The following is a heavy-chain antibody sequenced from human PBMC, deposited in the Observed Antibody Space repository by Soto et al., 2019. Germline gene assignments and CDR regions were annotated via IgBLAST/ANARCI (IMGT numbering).Heavy chain of an antibody. CDR3: ARDHSISSSGAWWLDP. CDR2: IHPSGDAA. CDR1: GYTFSSNW. J-gene: IGHJ5*02. Sequence: ASVKVSCKTSGYTFSSNWIYWARRAPGQGLEWMGVIHPSGDAAHYAQKFQGRVTMTTDTSTGTLYMQLNSLTPGDTAVYYCARDHSISSSGAWWLDPWGQGTLVTVSS. D-gene: IGHD2-21*01. V-gene: IGHV1-46*01.